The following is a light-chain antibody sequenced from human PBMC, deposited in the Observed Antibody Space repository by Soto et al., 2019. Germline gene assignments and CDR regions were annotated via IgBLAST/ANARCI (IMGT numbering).Light chain of an antibody. CDR3: QSYDSSLSAVV. CDR2: GNN. J-gene: IGLJ2*01. CDR1: SSNIGANYD. V-gene: IGLV1-40*01. Sequence: QSVLTQPPSVSGAPGQRVTISCTGSSSNIGANYDVQWYQQLPGTAPRLLIYGNNNRPSGVPDRISGSKSGTSASLAITGLHAEDEGHYYCQSYDSSLSAVVFGGGTKLTVL.